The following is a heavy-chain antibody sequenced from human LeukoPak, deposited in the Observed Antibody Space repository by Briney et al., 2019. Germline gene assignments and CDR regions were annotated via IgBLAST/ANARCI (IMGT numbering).Heavy chain of an antibody. J-gene: IGHJ4*02. D-gene: IGHD4-17*01. CDR2: INHSGST. Sequence: SETLSLTCAVYGGSFSGYYWSWIRQPPGKGLEWIGEINHSGSTNYNPSLKSRVTTSVDTSKNQFSLKLSSVTAADTAVYYCARASHDYGDYSHFDYWGQGTLVTVSS. CDR3: ARASHDYGDYSHFDY. V-gene: IGHV4-34*01. CDR1: GGSFSGYY.